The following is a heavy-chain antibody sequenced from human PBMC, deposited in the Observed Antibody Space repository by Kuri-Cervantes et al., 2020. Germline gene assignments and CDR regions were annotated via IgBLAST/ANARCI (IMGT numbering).Heavy chain of an antibody. CDR3: ARARIYGDYVFDY. Sequence: GESLKISCAASGFTFSSYGMHWVRQAPGKGLEWVAFIRYDGSNKYYADSVKGRFTISRDNSKNTLYLQMNSLRAEDTAVYYCARARIYGDYVFDYWGQGTLVTVSS. CDR1: GFTFSSYG. D-gene: IGHD4-17*01. CDR2: IRYDGSNK. J-gene: IGHJ4*02. V-gene: IGHV3-30*02.